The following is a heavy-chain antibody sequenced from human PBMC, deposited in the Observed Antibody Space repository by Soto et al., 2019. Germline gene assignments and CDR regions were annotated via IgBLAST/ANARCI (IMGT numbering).Heavy chain of an antibody. CDR2: ISSNGGTT. Sequence: EVQLAESGGGMVQPGGSLRLSCVASGFTFSSYDMHWVRQAPGKGLEYVSSISSNGGTTDYGNSMKGRFTISRDNSKNTLYLQMGSLRAEDMAVYYCVRRVSGNYDYWGQGTLVTVSS. J-gene: IGHJ4*02. D-gene: IGHD1-7*01. V-gene: IGHV3-64*01. CDR1: GFTFSSYD. CDR3: VRRVSGNYDY.